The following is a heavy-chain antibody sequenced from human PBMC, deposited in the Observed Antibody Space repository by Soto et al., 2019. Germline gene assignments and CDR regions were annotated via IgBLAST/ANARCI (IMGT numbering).Heavy chain of an antibody. CDR1: GYSFTSYW. Sequence: GESLNISCKGSGYSFTSYWIGWVRQMPGKGLEWMGIIYPGDSDTRYSPSFQGQVTISADKSISTAYLQWSSLKASDTAMYYCARRAYSSSTGRYFDYWGQGTLVTVSS. CDR3: ARRAYSSSTGRYFDY. V-gene: IGHV5-51*01. J-gene: IGHJ4*02. CDR2: IYPGDSDT. D-gene: IGHD6-6*01.